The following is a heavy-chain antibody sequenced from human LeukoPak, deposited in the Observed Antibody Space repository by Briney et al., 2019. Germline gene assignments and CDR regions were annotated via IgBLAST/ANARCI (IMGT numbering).Heavy chain of an antibody. J-gene: IGHJ4*02. CDR2: VCYSGST. V-gene: IGHV4-59*02. CDR1: GGSVSGYY. D-gene: IGHD2-15*01. Sequence: SETLSLTCVVSGGSVSGYYWGWIRQPPGRGLEWIGYVCYSGSTNYNPPFKSRITISVDTSRNQFSLQLSSVTAADTAVYYCARIHRYCSGGACYVLDNWGQGTLVAVSS. CDR3: ARIHRYCSGGACYVLDN.